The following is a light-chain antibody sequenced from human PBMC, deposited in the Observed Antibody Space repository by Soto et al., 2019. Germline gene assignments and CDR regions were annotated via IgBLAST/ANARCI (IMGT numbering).Light chain of an antibody. CDR1: QSVSSN. CDR2: DAS. V-gene: IGKV3-15*01. Sequence: EKVMTQSPATLSVSPGERATLSCRASQSVSSNLAWYQQKPGQAPRLLIYDASTRATGIPARFSGSGSGTDFTLTISSLQPEDFAVYYCQQDYNLPTWTFGQGTKVEIK. CDR3: QQDYNLPTWT. J-gene: IGKJ1*01.